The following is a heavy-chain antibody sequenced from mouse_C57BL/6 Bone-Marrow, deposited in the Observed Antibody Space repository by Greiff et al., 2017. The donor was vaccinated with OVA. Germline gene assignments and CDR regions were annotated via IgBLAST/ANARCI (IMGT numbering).Heavy chain of an antibody. CDR3: ATHGSFFYWYFDV. V-gene: IGHV5-17*01. CDR1: GFTFSDYG. J-gene: IGHJ1*03. D-gene: IGHD1-1*01. Sequence: EVQRVESGGGLVKPGGSLKLSCAASGFTFSDYGMHWVRQAPEKGLEWVAYISSGSSTIYYADTVKGRFTISRDNAKNTLFLQMTSLRSEDTAMYYCATHGSFFYWYFDVWGTGTTVTVSS. CDR2: ISSGSSTI.